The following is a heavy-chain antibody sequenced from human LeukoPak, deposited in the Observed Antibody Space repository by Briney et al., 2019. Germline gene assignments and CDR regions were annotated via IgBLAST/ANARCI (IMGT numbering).Heavy chain of an antibody. J-gene: IGHJ4*02. CDR2: ISYDGSNK. D-gene: IGHD6-19*01. CDR3: ATTLSLGSGWYQFGDY. CDR1: GFSFSSYG. V-gene: IGHV3-30*03. Sequence: PGGSLRLSCAASGFSFSSYGMHWVRQAPGKGLEWVAVISYDGSNKYYADSAKGRFTISRDNSKNTLYLQMNSLRAEDTAVYYCATTLSLGSGWYQFGDYWGQGTLVTVSS.